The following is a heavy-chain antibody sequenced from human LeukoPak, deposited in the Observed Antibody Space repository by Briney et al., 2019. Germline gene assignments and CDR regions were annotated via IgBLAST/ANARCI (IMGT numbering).Heavy chain of an antibody. D-gene: IGHD1-26*01. CDR1: GYTFTSYY. J-gene: IGHJ4*02. Sequence: ASVKVSCKASGYTFTSYYMHWVRQAPGQGLEWMGIINPSGGSTSYAQKFQGRVTMTRDTSISTAYMDLSSLRSYDTAVYYCARGGYSGTEKPNDYRGQGTLVTVSS. CDR3: ARGGYSGTEKPNDY. V-gene: IGHV1-46*01. CDR2: INPSGGST.